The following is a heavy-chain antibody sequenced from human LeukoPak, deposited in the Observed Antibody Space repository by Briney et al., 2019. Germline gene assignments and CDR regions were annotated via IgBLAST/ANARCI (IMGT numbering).Heavy chain of an antibody. CDR1: GGTFSSYA. V-gene: IGHV1-69*05. CDR2: IIPIFGTA. J-gene: IGHJ4*02. D-gene: IGHD3-16*02. CDR3: ARETYDYVWGSYRYTLSFDY. Sequence: GASVKVSCKASGGTFSSYAISWVRQAPGQGLEWMGGIIPIFGTANYAQKFQGRVTMTTDTSTSTAYMELRSLRSDDTAVYYCARETYDYVWGSYRYTLSFDYWGQGTLVTVSS.